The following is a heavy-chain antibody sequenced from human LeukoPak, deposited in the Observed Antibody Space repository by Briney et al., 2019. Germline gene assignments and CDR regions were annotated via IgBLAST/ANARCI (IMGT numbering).Heavy chain of an antibody. J-gene: IGHJ4*02. CDR2: ISYDGSNK. D-gene: IGHD3-3*01. CDR3: AKDYDFWSGYSFDY. Sequence: GGSLRLSCAASGFTFSSYGMNWVRQAPGKGLEWVAVISYDGSNKYYADSVKGRFTISRDNSKNTLYLQMNSLRAEDTAVYYCAKDYDFWSGYSFDYWGQGTLVTVSS. CDR1: GFTFSSYG. V-gene: IGHV3-30*18.